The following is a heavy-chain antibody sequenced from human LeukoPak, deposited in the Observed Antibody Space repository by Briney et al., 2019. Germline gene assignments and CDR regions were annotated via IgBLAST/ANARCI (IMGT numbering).Heavy chain of an antibody. CDR1: GYTFTTYD. J-gene: IGHJ4*02. CDR2: MNPNSGST. D-gene: IGHD5-12*01. CDR3: ARGRSTGYPYYFEY. Sequence: GASLRVSSTASGYTFTTYDINWVRQATGQGLEWMGWMNPNSGSTGYAQKFQGRVTITRNTSISTAYMELSGLRSEDTAVYYCARGRSTGYPYYFEYWGQGTLVTVSS. V-gene: IGHV1-8*03.